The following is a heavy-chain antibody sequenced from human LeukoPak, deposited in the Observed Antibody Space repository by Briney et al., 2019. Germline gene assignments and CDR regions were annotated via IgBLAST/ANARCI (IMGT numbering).Heavy chain of an antibody. D-gene: IGHD3-10*01. CDR1: GGSFSGYY. V-gene: IGHV4-34*01. Sequence: SETLSLTCAVYGGSFSGYYWSWIRQPPGKGLEWIGEINHSGSTNYNPSLKSRVTISVDTSKNQFSLKLSSVTAADTAVYYCARGRKWSRWFGELLSNDYWGQGTLVTVSS. J-gene: IGHJ4*02. CDR3: ARGRKWSRWFGELLSNDY. CDR2: INHSGST.